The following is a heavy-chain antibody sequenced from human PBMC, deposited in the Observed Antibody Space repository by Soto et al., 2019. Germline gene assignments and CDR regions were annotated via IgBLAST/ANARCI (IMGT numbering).Heavy chain of an antibody. V-gene: IGHV4-4*07. CDR3: AREVRGGFTGIFDQ. J-gene: IGHJ4*02. D-gene: IGHD2-15*01. CDR1: GDSISDYFY. Sequence: QVQLQGSGPGQVKPSETLSLTYTVSGDSISDYFYWSWIRQPAGKGLEWIGRIYTDGTTKYNPSLNSRVTLSLDKSKNQFYLRLRSVTAADTAVYYFAREVRGGFTGIFDQWGRGSRVTVSS. CDR2: IYTDGTT.